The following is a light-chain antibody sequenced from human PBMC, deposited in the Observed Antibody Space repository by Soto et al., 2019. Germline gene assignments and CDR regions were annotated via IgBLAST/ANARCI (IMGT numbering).Light chain of an antibody. V-gene: IGKV3-11*01. CDR2: DIS. Sequence: EIVLTQSPGTLSFSPGERATLSCRASQSVSGYLAWYQQKPCQAPRLLIYDISKRATGIPARFSGSGSGTEFTLTISSPQSEDFAVYYCQQYNNWPPTFGQGTRLEIK. CDR1: QSVSGY. CDR3: QQYNNWPPT. J-gene: IGKJ5*01.